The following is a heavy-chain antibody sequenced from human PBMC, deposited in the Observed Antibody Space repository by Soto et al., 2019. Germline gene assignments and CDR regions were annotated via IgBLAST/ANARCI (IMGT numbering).Heavy chain of an antibody. Sequence: SETLSLTCSVSGGSISSSSYYWGWIRQPPGKGLEWIGSISYSGSTYYNPSLKSRVSMSVDTSKNQFSLTLTSVTATDTAIYYCARQGRRASTGYYMDVWGKGTTLTVSS. CDR2: ISYSGST. CDR3: ARQGRRASTGYYMDV. CDR1: GGSISSSSYY. V-gene: IGHV4-39*01. J-gene: IGHJ6*03.